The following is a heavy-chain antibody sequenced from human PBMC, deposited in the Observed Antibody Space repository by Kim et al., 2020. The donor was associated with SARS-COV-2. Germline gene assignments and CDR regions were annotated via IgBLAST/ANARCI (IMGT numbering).Heavy chain of an antibody. J-gene: IGHJ4*02. CDR3: ARGRGGYDILTGYYRPFDY. CDR2: INHSGST. D-gene: IGHD3-9*01. V-gene: IGHV4-34*01. Sequence: SETLSLTCAVYGGSFSGYYWSWIRQPPGKGLEWIGEINHSGSTNYNPSLKSRVTISVDTSKNQFSLKLSSVTAADTAVYYCARGRGGYDILTGYYRPFDYWGQGTLVTVSS. CDR1: GGSFSGYY.